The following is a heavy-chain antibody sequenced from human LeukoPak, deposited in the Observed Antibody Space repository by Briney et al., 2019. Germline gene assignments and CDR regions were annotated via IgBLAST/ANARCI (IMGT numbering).Heavy chain of an antibody. V-gene: IGHV3-13*01. Sequence: GGSLRFSCAASGFTFSSFDMHWVRQPTGQGLEWVSTIGTASDTYYPGSVEGRFTLSRDNAKNSLYLQMNSLTAGDTAVYYCARGPPRGKYYYMDVWGKGTTVTVSS. D-gene: IGHD1-1*01. J-gene: IGHJ6*03. CDR3: ARGPPRGKYYYMDV. CDR1: GFTFSSFD. CDR2: IGTASDT.